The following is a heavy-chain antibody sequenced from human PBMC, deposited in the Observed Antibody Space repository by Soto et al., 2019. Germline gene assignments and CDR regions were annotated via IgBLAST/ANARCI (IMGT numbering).Heavy chain of an antibody. CDR2: ISGYNGNT. D-gene: IGHD3-9*01. V-gene: IGHV1-18*04. CDR1: GYTFTSYG. J-gene: IGHJ4*02. Sequence: QVQLVQSGAEVKKPGASVKVSCKSSGYTFTSYGISWVRQAPGQGLEWMGWISGYNGNTKYAQKLQGRVTMTRDTSTSTGFMELRSLRSDDTAVYFCAGDNDILTGYPDYWGQGTLLTVSS. CDR3: AGDNDILTGYPDY.